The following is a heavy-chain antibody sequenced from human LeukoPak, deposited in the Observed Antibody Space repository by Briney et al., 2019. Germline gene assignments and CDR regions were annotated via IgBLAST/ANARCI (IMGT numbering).Heavy chain of an antibody. CDR3: ARGVNSGYFDY. J-gene: IGHJ4*02. V-gene: IGHV4-59*01. Sequence: MSSGTLSLTCTVSGGSISSYYWTWIRQPPGKGLEWIGYIYYSGSTNYNPSLKSRVTISVDTSKNQFSLKLTSVTAADTAVYYCARGVNSGYFDYCGQGTLVTVSS. D-gene: IGHD1-26*01. CDR1: GGSISSYY. CDR2: IYYSGST.